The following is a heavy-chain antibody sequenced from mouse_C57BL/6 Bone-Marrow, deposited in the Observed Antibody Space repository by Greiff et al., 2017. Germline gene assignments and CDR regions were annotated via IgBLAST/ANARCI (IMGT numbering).Heavy chain of an antibody. J-gene: IGHJ1*03. CDR2: IRSKSNNYAT. V-gene: IGHV10-1*01. D-gene: IGHD3-3*01. CDR1: GFSFNTYA. Sequence: EVKLVESGGGLVQPKGSLKLSCAASGFSFNTYAMNWVRQAPGKGLEWVARIRSKSNNYATYYADSVKDRFTISRDDSESMLYLQMNNLKTEDTAMYYCVRRGTFFDVWGTGTTVTVSS. CDR3: VRRGTFFDV.